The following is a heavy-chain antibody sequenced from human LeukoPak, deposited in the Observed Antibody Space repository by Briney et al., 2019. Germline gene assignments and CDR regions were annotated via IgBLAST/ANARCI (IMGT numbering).Heavy chain of an antibody. CDR3: AKQGRDWLRDYYYYMDV. D-gene: IGHD3-9*01. CDR2: ISGSGGST. V-gene: IGHV3-23*01. CDR1: GFTFSSYG. Sequence: GGTLRLSCAASGFTFSSYGMSWVRQAPGKGLEWVSAISGSGGSTYYADSVKGRFTISRDNSKNTLYLQMNSLRAEDTTVYYCAKQGRDWLRDYYYYMDVWGKGTTVTISS. J-gene: IGHJ6*03.